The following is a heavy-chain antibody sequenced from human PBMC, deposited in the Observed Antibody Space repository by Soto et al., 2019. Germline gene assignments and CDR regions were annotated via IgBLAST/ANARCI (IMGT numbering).Heavy chain of an antibody. D-gene: IGHD3-22*01. CDR1: GFTVSSNY. Sequence: GGSLRLSCAASGFTVSSNYMSWVRQAPGKGLEWVSIIYSGGSTYYADSVKGRFTISRDNSKNTLYLQMNSLRAEGTAVYYCARVSYYDSSGYGYFDYWGQGTLVTVSS. J-gene: IGHJ4*02. CDR2: IYSGGST. V-gene: IGHV3-53*01. CDR3: ARVSYYDSSGYGYFDY.